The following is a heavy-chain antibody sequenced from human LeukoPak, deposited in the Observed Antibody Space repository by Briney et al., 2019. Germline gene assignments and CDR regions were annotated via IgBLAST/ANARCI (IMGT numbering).Heavy chain of an antibody. D-gene: IGHD2-2*01. CDR1: GGSISSYY. CDR3: TRLLGYCSSTSSSDHYYYGMDV. J-gene: IGHJ6*02. Sequence: SETLSLTCTVSGGSISSYYWSWIRQPPGKGLEWIGYIYYSGSTNYNPSLKSRVTISVDTPKNQFSLKLSSVTAADTAVYYCTRLLGYCSSTSSSDHYYYGMDVWGQGTTVTVSS. V-gene: IGHV4-59*01. CDR2: IYYSGST.